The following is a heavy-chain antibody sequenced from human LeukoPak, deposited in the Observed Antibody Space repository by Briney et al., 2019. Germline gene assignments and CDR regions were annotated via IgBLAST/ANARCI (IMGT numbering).Heavy chain of an antibody. Sequence: GGSLRLSCAASGFIFTDYYMRWVRQARGEGVEWGSLINSGSTSTKYADSVKGPFSISRDNANNTLYLHMNSLRAEDTSVYYCARGRLSSGWYDDWGQGTLVTVSS. J-gene: IGHJ4*02. V-gene: IGHV3-11*06. D-gene: IGHD6-19*01. CDR2: INSGSTST. CDR1: GFIFTDYY. CDR3: ARGRLSSGWYDD.